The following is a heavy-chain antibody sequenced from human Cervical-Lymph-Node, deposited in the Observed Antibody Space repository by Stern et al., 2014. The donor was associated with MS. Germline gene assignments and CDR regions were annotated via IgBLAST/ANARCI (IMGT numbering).Heavy chain of an antibody. Sequence: DQLVESGSGLKKPGASVKVSCKASGHTFTKYAIHWVRQAPGQGLEWMGWINTDTGSPTYGQGFTGRFVFSLDTSVGTTYLQINSLKVEDIAVYYCASQPLYYADSPFDHWGQGTLVSVSS. CDR2: INTDTGSP. V-gene: IGHV7-4-1*02. CDR1: GHTFTKYA. J-gene: IGHJ4*02. D-gene: IGHD3-10*01. CDR3: ASQPLYYADSPFDH.